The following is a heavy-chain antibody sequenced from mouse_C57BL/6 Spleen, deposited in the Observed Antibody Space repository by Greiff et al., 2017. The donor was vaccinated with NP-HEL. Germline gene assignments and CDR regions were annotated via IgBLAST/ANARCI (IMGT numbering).Heavy chain of an antibody. J-gene: IGHJ3*01. D-gene: IGHD1-1*01. CDR1: GYTFTDYY. CDR2: INPNNGGT. CDR3: ANYGSSSAWFAY. V-gene: IGHV1-26*01. Sequence: VQLKQSGPELVKPGASVKISCKASGYTFTDYYMNWVKQSHGKSLEWIGDINPNNGGTSYNQKFKGKATLTVDKSSSTAYMELRSLTSEDSAVYYCANYGSSSAWFAYWGQGTLVTVSA.